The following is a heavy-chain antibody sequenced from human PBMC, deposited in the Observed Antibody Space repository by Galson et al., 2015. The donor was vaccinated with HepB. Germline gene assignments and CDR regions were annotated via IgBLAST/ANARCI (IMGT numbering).Heavy chain of an antibody. V-gene: IGHV3-30*02. CDR2: ILYDGSNQ. D-gene: IGHD3-10*01. Sequence: LRLSCAVSGFFFENYGVHWVRQAPGKGLEWVAVILYDGSNQHYADPVKGRFIISRDNSKNTVYLQMNSLKTEDTAVYYCANERGSSRSPGYWGQGTLVSVSS. CDR3: ANERGSSRSPGY. J-gene: IGHJ4*02. CDR1: GFFFENYG.